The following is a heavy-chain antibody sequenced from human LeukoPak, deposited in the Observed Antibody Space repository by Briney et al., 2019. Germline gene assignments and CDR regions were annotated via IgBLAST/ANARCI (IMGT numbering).Heavy chain of an antibody. J-gene: IGHJ4*02. D-gene: IGHD3-10*01. Sequence: GGSLRLSCAASGFTFSSYSMNWVRQAPGKGLEWVSYISSSSSTIYYADSVKGRFTISRDNAKNSLYLQMNSLRAEDTAVYYCARGGLTMVRGVISYWGQGTLVTVSS. CDR3: ARGGLTMVRGVISY. V-gene: IGHV3-48*01. CDR1: GFTFSSYS. CDR2: ISSSSSTI.